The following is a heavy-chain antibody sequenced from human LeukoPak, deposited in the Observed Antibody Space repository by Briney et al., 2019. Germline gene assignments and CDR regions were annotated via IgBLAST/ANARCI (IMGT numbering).Heavy chain of an antibody. J-gene: IGHJ5*02. V-gene: IGHV3-23*01. Sequence: GGSLRLSCAASGFTFSSYAMSWVCQAPGKGLEWVSAISGSGGSTYYADSVKGRFTISRDNSKNTLYLQMNSLRAEDTAVYYCARGQWLVHTMDWFDPWGQGTLVTVSS. CDR3: ARGQWLVHTMDWFDP. D-gene: IGHD6-19*01. CDR1: GFTFSSYA. CDR2: ISGSGGST.